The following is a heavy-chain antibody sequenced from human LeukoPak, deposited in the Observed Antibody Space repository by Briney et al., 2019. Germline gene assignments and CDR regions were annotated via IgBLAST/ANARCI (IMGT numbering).Heavy chain of an antibody. CDR2: TWYDGRNT. CDR1: GFTFSSFG. J-gene: IGHJ4*02. D-gene: IGHD3-22*01. Sequence: GGSLRLSCAASGFTFSSFGMHWVRQAPGEGLEWVAVTWYDGRNTNYADSVKGRFTISRDNSKNTLDLQMNSLRADDTAVYYCARDPYYYESSGSYYVGYLDYWGQGTLVTVSS. V-gene: IGHV3-33*01. CDR3: ARDPYYYESSGSYYVGYLDY.